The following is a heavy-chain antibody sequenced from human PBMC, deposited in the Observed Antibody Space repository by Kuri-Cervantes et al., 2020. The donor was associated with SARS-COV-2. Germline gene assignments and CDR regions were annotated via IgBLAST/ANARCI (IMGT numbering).Heavy chain of an antibody. D-gene: IGHD6-19*01. V-gene: IGHV4-59*01. Sequence: SETLSLTCTVSGGSISSYYWSWIRQPPGKGLEWIGYIYYSGSTNYNPSLKSRVTISVYTSKNQFSLKLSSVTAADTAVYYCAREGSGWYGEDYYYYGMDVWGQGTTVTVSS. CDR2: IYYSGST. CDR1: GGSISSYY. J-gene: IGHJ6*02. CDR3: AREGSGWYGEDYYYYGMDV.